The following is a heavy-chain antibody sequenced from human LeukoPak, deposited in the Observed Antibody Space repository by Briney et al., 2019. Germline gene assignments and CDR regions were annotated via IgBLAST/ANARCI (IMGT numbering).Heavy chain of an antibody. V-gene: IGHV3-48*01. CDR1: GFTFSSYS. CDR2: ISSSSSTI. Sequence: PGGSLRLSCAASGFTFSSYSMNWVRRAPGKGLEWVSYISSSSSTIYYADSVKGRFTISRDNAKNSLYLQMNSLRAEDTAVYYCASSNTGHIVVVPIIDYWGQGTLVTVSS. D-gene: IGHD2-15*01. CDR3: ASSNTGHIVVVPIIDY. J-gene: IGHJ4*02.